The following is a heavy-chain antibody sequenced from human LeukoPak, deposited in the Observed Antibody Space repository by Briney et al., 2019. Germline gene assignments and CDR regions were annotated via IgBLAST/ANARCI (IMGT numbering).Heavy chain of an antibody. Sequence: SETLSLTCTVSGGSISSHYWSWIRQPPGKGLEWIGYIYYSGSTNYNPSLKSRVTISVDTSKNQFSLKLSSVTAADTAVYYCARERVGAIKVYFDYWGQGTLVTVSS. D-gene: IGHD1-26*01. CDR2: IYYSGST. CDR3: ARERVGAIKVYFDY. J-gene: IGHJ4*02. V-gene: IGHV4-59*11. CDR1: GGSISSHY.